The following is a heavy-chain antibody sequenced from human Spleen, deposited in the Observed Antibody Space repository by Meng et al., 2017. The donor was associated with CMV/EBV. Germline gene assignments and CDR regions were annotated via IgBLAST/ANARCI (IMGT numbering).Heavy chain of an antibody. CDR2: IIPIFGTA. Sequence: SVKVSCEASGYTFSSYAISWVRQAPGQGLEWMGGIIPIFGTANYAQKFQGRVTITTDESTSTAYMELSSLRSEDTAVYYCAREQPSSVAGTSRWFDPWGQGTLVTVSS. CDR3: AREQPSSVAGTSRWFDP. J-gene: IGHJ5*02. V-gene: IGHV1-69*05. D-gene: IGHD6-19*01. CDR1: GYTFSSYA.